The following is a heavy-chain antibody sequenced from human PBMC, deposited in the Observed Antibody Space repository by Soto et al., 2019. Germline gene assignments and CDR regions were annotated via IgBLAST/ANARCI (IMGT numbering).Heavy chain of an antibody. D-gene: IGHD4-17*01. CDR2: ISYDGNNK. V-gene: IGHV3-30*04. J-gene: IGHJ4*02. CDR3: ATDLLLTTITTVGD. Sequence: PGGSLRLFLGDSGFKFTRCAMHWVLQAPRKGLEWVSVISYDGNNKYYVDSVKGRFTISRDNSKNTLWLQIDSLRTEATAVYYCATDLLLTTITTVGDWVEATLVTVSS. CDR1: GFKFTRCA.